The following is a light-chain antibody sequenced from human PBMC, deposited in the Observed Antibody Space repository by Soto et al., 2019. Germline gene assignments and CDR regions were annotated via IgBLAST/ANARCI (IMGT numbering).Light chain of an antibody. Sequence: DIQMTQSPSSLSASVGDRITITCRASQSIGIYLHWYQQKPGNAPKLLISTTSRLRNGVPSRFRGSGSGTDFTLTISSLQPGDFATYYCQQSHYSPYTFGQGTKL. CDR3: QQSHYSPYT. CDR2: TTS. V-gene: IGKV1-39*01. J-gene: IGKJ2*01. CDR1: QSIGIY.